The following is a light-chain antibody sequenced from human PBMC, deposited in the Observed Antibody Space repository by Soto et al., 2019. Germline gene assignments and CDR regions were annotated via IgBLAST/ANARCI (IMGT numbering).Light chain of an antibody. CDR2: GAS. CDR3: QQYGSSPET. CDR1: QSVSFTY. Sequence: EIVLTQSPGTLSLSPGERATLSCRASQSVSFTYLAWYQQKPGQPPRLLIYGASSRATGIPDRFSGSGSGTDFTLTISRLEPEDFAVYYWQQYGSSPETFGQGTKVEIK. V-gene: IGKV3-20*01. J-gene: IGKJ1*01.